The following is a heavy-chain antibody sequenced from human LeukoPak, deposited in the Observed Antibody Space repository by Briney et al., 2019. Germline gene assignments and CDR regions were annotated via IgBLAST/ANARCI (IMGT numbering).Heavy chain of an antibody. V-gene: IGHV1-18*01. CDR2: ISAYNGNT. CDR3: AGDKALLWFGELSGSLDY. J-gene: IGHJ4*02. CDR1: GYTFTSYG. D-gene: IGHD3-10*01. Sequence: ASVKVSCKASGYTFTSYGISWVRQAPGQGLEWMGWISAYNGNTNYAQKLQGRVTMTTDTSTSTAYMELRSLRSDDTAVYYCAGDKALLWFGELSGSLDYWGQGTLVTVSS.